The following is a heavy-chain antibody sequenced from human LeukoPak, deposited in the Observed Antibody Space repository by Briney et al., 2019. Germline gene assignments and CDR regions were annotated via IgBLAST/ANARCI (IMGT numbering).Heavy chain of an antibody. J-gene: IGHJ4*02. D-gene: IGHD1-26*01. Sequence: GASVKVSCTASGYTFTNYGITWMRQAPGQGLEWMGWINTYNGNTNYAQKLQGRVTITTDTSTSTAYMELRSLRSDDTAVFYCARDLVDGVGAPGAYWGQGALVTVSS. V-gene: IGHV1-18*04. CDR2: INTYNGNT. CDR1: GYTFTNYG. CDR3: ARDLVDGVGAPGAY.